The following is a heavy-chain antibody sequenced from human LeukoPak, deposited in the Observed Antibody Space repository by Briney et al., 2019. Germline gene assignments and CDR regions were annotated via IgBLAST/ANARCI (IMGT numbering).Heavy chain of an antibody. D-gene: IGHD3-10*01. J-gene: IGHJ6*02. CDR1: GLTFGDDV. V-gene: IGHV3-9*01. CDR2: IFWSSGRV. Sequence: GGSLRLSCAASGLTFGDDVIHWVRHTPGKGLEWVSGIFWSSGRVVYAESVKGRFTISRDNAKKSLYLQMNSLRGEDTAFYYCAKSYPGSEYYGMDVWGQGTTVIVFS. CDR3: AKSYPGSEYYGMDV.